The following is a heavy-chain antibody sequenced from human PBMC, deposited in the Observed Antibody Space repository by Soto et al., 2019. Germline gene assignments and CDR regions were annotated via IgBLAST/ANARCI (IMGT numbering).Heavy chain of an antibody. CDR2: ISAYNGNT. V-gene: IGHV1-18*01. J-gene: IGHJ6*02. CDR1: GYTFTSYG. Sequence: ASVKVSCKASGYTFTSYGISWVRQAPGQGLEWMGWISAYNGNTNYAQKPQGRVTMTTDTSTSTAYMELRSLRSDDTAVYYCAGPRASSGWYNPSYYYYGMDVWGQGTTVTSP. D-gene: IGHD6-19*01. CDR3: AGPRASSGWYNPSYYYYGMDV.